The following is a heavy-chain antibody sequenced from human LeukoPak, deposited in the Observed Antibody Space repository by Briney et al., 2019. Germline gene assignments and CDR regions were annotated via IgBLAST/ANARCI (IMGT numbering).Heavy chain of an antibody. CDR1: GFTFDDYA. D-gene: IGHD3-10*01. V-gene: IGHV3-43D*03. CDR2: ISWDGGST. Sequence: GGSLRLSCAASGFTFDDYAMHWVRQAPGKGLEWVSLISWDGGSTYYADSVKGRFTISRDNSKNSLYLQMNSLRAEDTALYYCAKAGGYLHYYYMDVWGKGTTVTVSS. CDR3: AKAGGYLHYYYMDV. J-gene: IGHJ6*03.